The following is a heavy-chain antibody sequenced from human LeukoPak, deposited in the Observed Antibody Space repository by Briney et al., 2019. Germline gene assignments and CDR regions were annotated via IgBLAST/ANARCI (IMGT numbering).Heavy chain of an antibody. CDR1: GFTFSSYT. CDR3: ASEYYDILTGYYPHYYYYGMDV. D-gene: IGHD3-9*01. Sequence: GSLRLSCAASGFTFSSYTMDWVRQAPGKGLEWVSSISSSSDYIFYADSVKGRFTISRDNANKLLYLKINSLRAEDPAVYYCASEYYDILTGYYPHYYYYGMDVWGQGTTVTVSS. J-gene: IGHJ6*02. V-gene: IGHV3-21*01. CDR2: ISSSSDYI.